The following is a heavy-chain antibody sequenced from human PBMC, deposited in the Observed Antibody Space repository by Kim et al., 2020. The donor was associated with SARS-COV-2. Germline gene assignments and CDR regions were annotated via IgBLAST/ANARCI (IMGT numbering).Heavy chain of an antibody. CDR2: ISGSGVST. CDR3: AKDEAKGTGFWSGYCAF. D-gene: IGHD3-3*01. V-gene: IGHV3-23*01. J-gene: IGHJ4*02. Sequence: GGSLRLSCAGSGFTFSSYAMTWVRQAPGKGLEWVSSISGSGVSTLYADSMEGRFTISRDNSKNTLYLQMKSLRAEDTAVYFCAKDEAKGTGFWSGYCAFWGQGALVTVSS. CDR1: GFTFSSYA.